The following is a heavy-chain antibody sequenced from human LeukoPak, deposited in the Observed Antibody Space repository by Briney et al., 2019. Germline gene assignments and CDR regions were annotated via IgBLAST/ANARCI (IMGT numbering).Heavy chain of an antibody. Sequence: SETLSLTCTVSGGSISSGSYYWGWIRQPPGKGLEWIGSIYYSGSTSYNPSLKSRVTISVDTSKNQFSLKLTSVTAADTAVYYCARRAGNYFHYYYWGQGTLVTVSS. D-gene: IGHD2/OR15-2a*01. J-gene: IGHJ4*02. CDR3: ARRAGNYFHYYY. V-gene: IGHV4-39*01. CDR2: IYYSGST. CDR1: GGSISSGSYY.